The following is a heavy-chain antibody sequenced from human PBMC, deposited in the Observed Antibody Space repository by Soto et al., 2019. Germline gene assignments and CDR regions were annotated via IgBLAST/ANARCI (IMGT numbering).Heavy chain of an antibody. Sequence: GASVKVSCKASGGTFSSYAISWVRQAPGQGLEWMGGIIPIFGTANYAQKFQGRVTITADESTSTAYIELSSLRSEDTAVYYCARVDSYGPKYNWFDPWGQGTLVTVSS. CDR1: GGTFSSYA. V-gene: IGHV1-69*13. D-gene: IGHD5-18*01. CDR3: ARVDSYGPKYNWFDP. CDR2: IIPIFGTA. J-gene: IGHJ5*02.